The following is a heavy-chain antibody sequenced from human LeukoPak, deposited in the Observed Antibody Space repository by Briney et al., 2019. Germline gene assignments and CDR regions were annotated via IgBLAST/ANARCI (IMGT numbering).Heavy chain of an antibody. CDR2: TFGRGGRP. CDR3: GKTTTGYSSGRYPGWPVDY. CDR1: GLTFNSYA. J-gene: IGHJ4*02. V-gene: IGHV3-23*01. D-gene: IGHD6-19*01. Sequence: PGGSLRLSCAASGLTFNSYATYSVREAPGEGLERVSGTFGRGGRPHYADSVKGRFTIARDNSKNTVYLQMDSRRVEDTAVYYCGKTTTGYSSGRYPGWPVDYWGQGTLVTVSS.